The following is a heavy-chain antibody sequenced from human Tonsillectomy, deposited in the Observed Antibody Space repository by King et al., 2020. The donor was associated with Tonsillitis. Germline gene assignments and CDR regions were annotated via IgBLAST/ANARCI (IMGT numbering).Heavy chain of an antibody. Sequence: VQLQESGPGLVKPSETLSLTCTVSGGSISTYYWSWIRQPPGKGLEWIGYIYYSGTTNYNPSLKSRVTLSVGPSKNQFSLKLSSVTAADTAVYYCARDYKVDSYTSRLYYYYMDVWGKGTTVTVSS. CDR3: ARDYKVDSYTSRLYYYYMDV. J-gene: IGHJ6*03. CDR1: GGSISTYY. CDR2: IYYSGTT. D-gene: IGHD5-24*01. V-gene: IGHV4-59*01.